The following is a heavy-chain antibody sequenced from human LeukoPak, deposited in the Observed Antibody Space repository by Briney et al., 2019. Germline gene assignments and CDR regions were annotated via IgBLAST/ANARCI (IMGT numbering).Heavy chain of an antibody. V-gene: IGHV3-23*01. J-gene: IGHJ4*02. CDR1: GFTFSSYG. Sequence: GGSLRLSCAASGFTFSSYGMSWVRQAPGKGLEWVSAISGSGGSTYYADSVKGRFTISRDNSKNTLYLQMNSLRAEDTAVYYCAKARRYCSGGSCAEHFDYWGQGTLVTVSS. CDR2: ISGSGGST. D-gene: IGHD2-15*01. CDR3: AKARRYCSGGSCAEHFDY.